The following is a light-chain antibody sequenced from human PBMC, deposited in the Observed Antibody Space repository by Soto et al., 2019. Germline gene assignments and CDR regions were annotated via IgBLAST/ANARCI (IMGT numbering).Light chain of an antibody. CDR3: QQYGVSPQS. V-gene: IGKV3-20*01. CDR2: GET. Sequence: EIVLTQSPGTLSLSPGDRVTLSCRASQSISGFYLAWYQQKRGQAPRLLVYGETTRATGIPDRFSGSGSGSDFTLIISRLEPEDFAVYFCQQYGVSPQSFGHGTKGEFK. J-gene: IGKJ1*01. CDR1: QSISGFY.